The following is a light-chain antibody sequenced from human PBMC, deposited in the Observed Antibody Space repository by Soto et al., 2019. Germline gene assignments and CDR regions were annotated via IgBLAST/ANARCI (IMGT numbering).Light chain of an antibody. CDR1: SSNIGAGYD. J-gene: IGLJ1*01. Sequence: QSVLTQPPSVSGAPGQRVTISCTWSSSNIGAGYDVHWYQQRPGTAPKLLIFGNINRPSWVPDRFSGSKSGTSASLAITGLQAEDEGDYYCQSYDSTRSARYVFGTGTKVTVL. CDR2: GNI. CDR3: QSYDSTRSARYV. V-gene: IGLV1-40*01.